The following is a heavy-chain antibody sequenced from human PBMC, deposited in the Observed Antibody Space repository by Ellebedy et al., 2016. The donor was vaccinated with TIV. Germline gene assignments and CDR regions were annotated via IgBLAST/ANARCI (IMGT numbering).Heavy chain of an antibody. J-gene: IGHJ4*02. CDR1: GFTLSSLA. CDR3: ATSVLRFLDLFPLTDDY. V-gene: IGHV3-23*01. D-gene: IGHD3/OR15-3a*01. Sequence: GESLKISCAASGFTLSSLAMTWVRQAPGKGLEWVSDIRGSSTVTYYADSVKGRFTISRDNYKNILFLQMNSLRAEDTAVYYCATSVLRFLDLFPLTDDYWGQGTLVTVSS. CDR2: IRGSSTVT.